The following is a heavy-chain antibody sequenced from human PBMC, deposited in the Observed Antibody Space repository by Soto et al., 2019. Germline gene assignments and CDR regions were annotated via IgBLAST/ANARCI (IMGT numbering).Heavy chain of an antibody. V-gene: IGHV5-10-1*01. J-gene: IGHJ6*02. CDR1: GYSFTSYW. CDR3: ARLVYSSSWYGYYYGMDV. D-gene: IGHD6-13*01. Sequence: GESLKISCKGSGYSFTSYWISWVRQMPGKGLEWMGRIDPSDSYTNYSPSFQGHVTISADKSISTAYLQWSSLKASDTAMYYCARLVYSSSWYGYYYGMDVWGQGTTVTVSS. CDR2: IDPSDSYT.